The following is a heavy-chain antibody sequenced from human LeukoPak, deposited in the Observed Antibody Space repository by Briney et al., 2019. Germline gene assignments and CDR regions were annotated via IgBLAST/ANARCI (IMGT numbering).Heavy chain of an antibody. CDR2: ISCSSSYI. V-gene: IGHV3-21*01. D-gene: IGHD3-22*01. CDR1: GFTFSSYS. CDR3: ARLANYYDSSGDGFDI. J-gene: IGHJ3*02. Sequence: GGSLRLSCAASGFTFSSYSMNWVRQAPGKGLEWVSSISCSSSYIYYADSVKGRFTISRDNAKNSLYLQMNSLRAEDTAVYYCARLANYYDSSGDGFDIWGQGTMVTVSS.